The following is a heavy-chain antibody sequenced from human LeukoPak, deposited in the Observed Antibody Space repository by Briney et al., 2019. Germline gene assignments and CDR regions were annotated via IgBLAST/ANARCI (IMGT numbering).Heavy chain of an antibody. D-gene: IGHD3-10*01. CDR2: IYYSGST. J-gene: IGHJ4*02. CDR3: AKTGGSGSYYFPLDY. V-gene: IGHV4-30-4*01. CDR1: GGSISSGDYY. Sequence: PSETLSLTCTVSGGSISSGDYYWSWIRQPPGTGLEWIGYIYYSGSTYYNPSLKSRVTISVDTSKNQFSLKLSSVTAADTAVYYCAKTGGSGSYYFPLDYWGQGTLVTVSS.